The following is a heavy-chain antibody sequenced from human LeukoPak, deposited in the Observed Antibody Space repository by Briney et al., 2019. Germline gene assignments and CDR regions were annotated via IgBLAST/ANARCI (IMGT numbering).Heavy chain of an antibody. CDR1: GYTFTGYY. D-gene: IGHD2-2*01. CDR2: INPNSGGT. V-gene: IGHV1-2*02. Sequence: ASVKVSCKASGYTFTGYYMHWVRQAPGQGLEWMGWINPNSGGTNYAQTFQGRVTMTRDTSISTAYMELSRLRSDDTAVYYCARGSGCSSTSCPYYYMDVWGKGTTVTVSS. CDR3: ARGSGCSSTSCPYYYMDV. J-gene: IGHJ6*03.